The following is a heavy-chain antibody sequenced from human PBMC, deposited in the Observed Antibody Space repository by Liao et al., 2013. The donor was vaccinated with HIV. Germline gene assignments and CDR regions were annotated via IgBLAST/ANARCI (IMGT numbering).Heavy chain of an antibody. CDR1: GGSISSYY. CDR3: ATAWDGYIPNIPI. Sequence: QVQLQESGPGLVKPSETLSLTCTVSGGSISSYYWSWIRQPPGKGPEWIGFIYYSGSTNYNPSFNSRVTISVDTSKNQLSLKLTSLTAADTAVYYCATAWDGYIPNIPIWGQGTLVTVSS. V-gene: IGHV4-59*01. J-gene: IGHJ4*02. D-gene: IGHD5-24*01. CDR2: IYYSGST.